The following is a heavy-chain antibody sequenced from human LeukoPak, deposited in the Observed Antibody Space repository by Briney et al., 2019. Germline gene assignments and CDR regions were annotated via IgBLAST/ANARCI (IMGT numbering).Heavy chain of an antibody. Sequence: GGSLRLSCAASGFAFSSYGMSWVRQAPGKGLEWVSAISGSGGSTYYADSVKGRFTISRDNSKNTLYLQMNSLRAEDTAVYYCARGPGSAAGYWYFDLWGRGTLVTVSS. CDR3: ARGPGSAAGYWYFDL. CDR2: ISGSGGST. D-gene: IGHD6-13*01. V-gene: IGHV3-23*01. J-gene: IGHJ2*01. CDR1: GFAFSSYG.